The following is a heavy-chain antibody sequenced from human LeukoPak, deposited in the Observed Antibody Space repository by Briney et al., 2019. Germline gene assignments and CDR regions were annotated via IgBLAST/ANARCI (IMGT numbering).Heavy chain of an antibody. J-gene: IGHJ4*02. CDR1: GGSISSSF. V-gene: IGHV4-59*08. CDR3: ARQIVGASPFDY. Sequence: SETLSLTCSVSGGSISSSFWHWIRQPPGKGLEWIGNIEDSGSTTYGPSLKSRVTISVDTSKNQFSLKLSSVTAADTAVYYCARQIVGASPFDYWGQGTLVTVSS. CDR2: IEDSGST. D-gene: IGHD1-26*01.